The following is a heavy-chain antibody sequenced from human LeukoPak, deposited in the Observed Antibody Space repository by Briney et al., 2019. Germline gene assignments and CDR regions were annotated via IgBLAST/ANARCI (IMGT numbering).Heavy chain of an antibody. D-gene: IGHD3-22*01. Sequence: SVKVSCKASGGTFSSYAISWVRQAPGQGLEWMGGIIPIFGTANYAQKFQGRVTITTDESTCTAYMELSSLRSEDTAVYYCARDAYDSSGYYPYYFDYWGQGTLVTVSS. CDR2: IIPIFGTA. CDR3: ARDAYDSSGYYPYYFDY. J-gene: IGHJ4*02. V-gene: IGHV1-69*05. CDR1: GGTFSSYA.